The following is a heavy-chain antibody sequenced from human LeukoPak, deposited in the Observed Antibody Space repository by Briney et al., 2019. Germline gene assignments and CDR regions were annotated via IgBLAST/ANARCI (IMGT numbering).Heavy chain of an antibody. D-gene: IGHD4-11*01. CDR1: GGTFSSQG. CDR3: ARVINSFDA. V-gene: IGHV1-69*13. J-gene: IGHJ5*02. CDR2: IIPMSEEA. Sequence: GASEKVSCKASGGTFSSQGISWLRQAPGQGPEWMGGIIPMSEEANYAQKFQGRVTITADESTSTVYMELRSLTSEDTAVYYCARVINSFDAWGQGTLVTVSS.